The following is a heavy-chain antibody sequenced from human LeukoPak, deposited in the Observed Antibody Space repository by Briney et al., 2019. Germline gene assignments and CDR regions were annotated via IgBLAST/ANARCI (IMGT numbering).Heavy chain of an antibody. CDR1: GFTFSSYS. V-gene: IGHV3-21*04. CDR2: ISSSSSYI. D-gene: IGHD6-13*01. CDR3: ARVQKGIAAAGTGGGWFEP. J-gene: IGHJ5*02. Sequence: PGGSLRLSCAASGFTFSSYSMNWVRQAPGKGLEWVSSISSSSSYIYYADSVKGRFTISRDNAKNSLYLQMNSLRAEDTAVYYCARVQKGIAAAGTGGGWFEPWGQGTLVTVS.